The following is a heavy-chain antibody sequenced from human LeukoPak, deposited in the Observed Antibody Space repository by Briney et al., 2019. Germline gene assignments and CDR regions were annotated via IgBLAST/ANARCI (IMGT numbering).Heavy chain of an antibody. CDR1: GFTSSSYG. J-gene: IGHJ4*02. V-gene: IGHV3-33*01. CDR3: ARGSHSSGWPGLYYFDF. D-gene: IGHD6-19*01. Sequence: PGRSLRLSCAASGFTSSSYGMQWVRHAPGKGLEWVAVIWEDGSNTYYADSVKGRFTISRDNSKNTLYLQMNSLRDEDTAIYYCARGSHSSGWPGLYYFDFCGQGTRVTVSS. CDR2: IWEDGSNT.